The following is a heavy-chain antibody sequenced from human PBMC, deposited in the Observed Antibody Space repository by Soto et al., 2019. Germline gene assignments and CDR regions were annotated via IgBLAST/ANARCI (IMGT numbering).Heavy chain of an antibody. CDR3: ARAEWSYDFWSGFDP. CDR2: IKQDGSEK. J-gene: IGHJ5*02. CDR1: GFTFSSYW. Sequence: SLRLSCAASGFTFSSYWMSWVRQAPGKGLEWVANIKQDGSEKYYVDSVKGRFTISRDNAKNSLYLQMNSLRAEDTAVYYCARAEWSYDFWSGFDPWGQGTLVTVSS. D-gene: IGHD3-3*01. V-gene: IGHV3-7*03.